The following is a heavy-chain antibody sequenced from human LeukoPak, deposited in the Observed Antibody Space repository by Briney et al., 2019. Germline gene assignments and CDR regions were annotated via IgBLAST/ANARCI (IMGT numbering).Heavy chain of an antibody. Sequence: GASVKVSCKASGYTFTGYYMHWVRQAPGQGLEWMGWINPYSGGTNYAQKFQGRVTMTRDTSITTAYMELSRLRSDDTAVYYCARGAQPSGTFAGPGYWGQGTQVTVSS. V-gene: IGHV1-2*02. CDR2: INPYSGGT. CDR1: GYTFTGYY. CDR3: ARGAQPSGTFAGPGY. J-gene: IGHJ4*02. D-gene: IGHD1-26*01.